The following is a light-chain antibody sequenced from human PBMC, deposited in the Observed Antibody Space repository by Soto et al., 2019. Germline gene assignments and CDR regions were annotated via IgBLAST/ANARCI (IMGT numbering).Light chain of an antibody. CDR3: QQYNSYPWT. CDR1: QSISSW. Sequence: IQMTKPTYTLSASVGDRVTITCRASQSISSWLAWYQQKPGKTPKLLIYKASSLESGVPSRFSGSGSGTEFTLTISSLQPDDFATYYCQQYNSYPWTFGQGTKVDIK. J-gene: IGKJ1*01. CDR2: KAS. V-gene: IGKV1-5*03.